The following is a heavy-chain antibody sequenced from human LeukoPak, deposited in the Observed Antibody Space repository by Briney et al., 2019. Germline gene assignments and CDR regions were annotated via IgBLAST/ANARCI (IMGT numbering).Heavy chain of an antibody. Sequence: PGGSLRLSCAASGFTFSSYGMHWVRQAPGQGLEWMGWINPNSGGTNYAQKFQGRVTMTRDTSISTAYMELSRLRSDDTAVYYCARDNGRAFYDFWSGSPYNWFDPWGQGTLVTVSS. CDR1: GFTFSSYG. CDR3: ARDNGRAFYDFWSGSPYNWFDP. J-gene: IGHJ5*02. D-gene: IGHD3-3*01. CDR2: INPNSGGT. V-gene: IGHV1-2*02.